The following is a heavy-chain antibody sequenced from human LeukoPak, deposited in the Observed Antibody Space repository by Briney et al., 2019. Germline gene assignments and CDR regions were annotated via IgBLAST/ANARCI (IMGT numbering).Heavy chain of an antibody. CDR1: GFTSDDYV. J-gene: IGHJ4*02. CDR2: INWNGGSR. V-gene: IGHV3-20*04. CDR3: ARSRHSYDSSGFPHY. Sequence: PGGSLRLSCAASGFTSDDYVMSWVRQAPGKGLEWVSGINWNGGSRGYADSVKGRFTISRDNAKNSLYLQMNSLRAEDTALYYCARSRHSYDSSGFPHYWGQGTLVTVSS. D-gene: IGHD3-22*01.